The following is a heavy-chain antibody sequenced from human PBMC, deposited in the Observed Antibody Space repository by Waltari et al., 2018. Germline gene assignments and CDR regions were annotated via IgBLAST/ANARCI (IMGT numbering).Heavy chain of an antibody. CDR2: IYYSGST. J-gene: IGHJ5*02. CDR1: GGSISSGDYS. CDR3: ARDGGDDYSQVWFDP. D-gene: IGHD4-4*01. V-gene: IGHV4-30-4*08. Sequence: QVQLQESGPGLVKPSQTLSLTCTVSGGSISSGDYSWSWIRQPPGKGLEWIGYIYYSGSTYYSPSLKSRVIISLHTSKNQFSLRLTSVTAADTAVYYCARDGGDDYSQVWFDPWGQGTLVTVSS.